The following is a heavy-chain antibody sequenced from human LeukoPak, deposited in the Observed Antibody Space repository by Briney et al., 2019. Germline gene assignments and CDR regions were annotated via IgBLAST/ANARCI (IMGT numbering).Heavy chain of an antibody. CDR1: GYSINNYW. Sequence: GESLKISCKGSGYSINNYWIGWVRQMPGKGLEWMGIIYPADSDIRYSPSFQGQVTISADKSISTAYLQWSSLKASDAAMYYCARQEYCSGGSCYTWFDPWGQGTLVTVSS. V-gene: IGHV5-51*01. CDR2: IYPADSDI. D-gene: IGHD2-15*01. CDR3: ARQEYCSGGSCYTWFDP. J-gene: IGHJ5*02.